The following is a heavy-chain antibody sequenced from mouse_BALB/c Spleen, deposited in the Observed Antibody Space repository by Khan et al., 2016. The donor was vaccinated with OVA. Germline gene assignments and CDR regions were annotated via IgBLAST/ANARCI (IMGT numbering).Heavy chain of an antibody. CDR1: GFSLTSYG. J-gene: IGHJ4*01. CDR3: ARTYFSYGNYGDYYTMEY. V-gene: IGHV2-2*02. Sequence: QVRLQQSGPGLVQPSQSLSITCTVSGFSLTSYGVPWVRQSPGKGLEWLGVIWSGGSTDYNSAFISRLTISKDNSKSQVFFKMNSLQANDTAIYYCARTYFSYGNYGDYYTMEYWGQGTSVTVSS. D-gene: IGHD2-1*01. CDR2: IWSGGST.